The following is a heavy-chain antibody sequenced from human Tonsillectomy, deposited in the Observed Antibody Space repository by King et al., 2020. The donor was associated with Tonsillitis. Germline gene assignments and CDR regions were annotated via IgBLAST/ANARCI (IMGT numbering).Heavy chain of an antibody. CDR3: AQRSNTVPVDAFDL. V-gene: IGHV4-38-2*02. CDR1: DDSISSAYY. Sequence: VQLQESGPGLVKPSETLSLTCSVSDDSISSAYYWGWIRQPPGKRLEWIGSIYHSGNTYYNPSLQSRVTISVDTSKNRLSLKLTSVTAADTAVYYCAQRSNTVPVDAFDLWGQGTMVTASS. D-gene: IGHD2/OR15-2a*01. CDR2: IYHSGNT. J-gene: IGHJ3*01.